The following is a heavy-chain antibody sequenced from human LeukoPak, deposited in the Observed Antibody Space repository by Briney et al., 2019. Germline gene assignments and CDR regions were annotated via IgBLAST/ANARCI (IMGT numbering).Heavy chain of an antibody. CDR3: TTIVVVPAAMGDYYYGMDV. V-gene: IGHV3-15*01. CDR2: IKSKTDGGTT. CDR1: GFNFNIYA. J-gene: IGHJ6*02. Sequence: GGSLRLSCVTPGFNFNIYAMSWVRQAPGKGLEWVGRIKSKTDGGTTDYAAPVKGRFTISRDDSKNTLYLQMNSLKTEDTAVYYCTTIVVVPAAMGDYYYGMDVWGQGTTVTVSS. D-gene: IGHD2-2*01.